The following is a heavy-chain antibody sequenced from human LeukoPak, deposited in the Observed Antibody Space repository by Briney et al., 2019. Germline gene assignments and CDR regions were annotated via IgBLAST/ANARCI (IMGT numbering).Heavy chain of an antibody. D-gene: IGHD6-13*01. CDR1: GYTFTSYY. Sequence: ASVKISCKASGYTFTSYYMHWVRQAPGQGLEWMGIINPSGGSTSYAQKFQGRVTMTRDMSTSTVYMELSSLRSEDTAVYYCARTRSWYVAVFDYWGQGTLVTVSS. V-gene: IGHV1-46*01. J-gene: IGHJ4*02. CDR3: ARTRSWYVAVFDY. CDR2: INPSGGST.